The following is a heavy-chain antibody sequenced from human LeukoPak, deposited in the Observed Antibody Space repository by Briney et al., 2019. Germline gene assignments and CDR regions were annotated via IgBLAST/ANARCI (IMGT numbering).Heavy chain of an antibody. CDR1: GFTFGSYG. V-gene: IGHV3-30*18. CDR3: AKGGIYYYGMDV. D-gene: IGHD1-14*01. CDR2: ISYDGSNN. Sequence: PGGSLRLSCAASGFTFGSYGIHWVRQAPGKGLEWGAFISYDGSNNYYADSVKGRFTISRDNSKNTLYLQMNSLRAEDTAVYYCAKGGIYYYGMDVWGQGTTVTGSS. J-gene: IGHJ6*02.